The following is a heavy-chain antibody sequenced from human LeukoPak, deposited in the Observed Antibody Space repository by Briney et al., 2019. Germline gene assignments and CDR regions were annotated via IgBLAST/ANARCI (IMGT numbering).Heavy chain of an antibody. CDR3: AKRGVVIRVILVGFHKEAYYFDS. CDR2: ISGSGGST. V-gene: IGHV3-23*01. Sequence: HPGGSLRLSCAVSGITLSNYGMSWVRQAPGKGLEWVAGISGSGGSTNYADSVKGRFTISRDNPKNTLYLQMNSLRGEDTAVYFCAKRGVVIRVILVGFHKEAYYFDSWGQGALVTVSS. D-gene: IGHD3-22*01. J-gene: IGHJ4*02. CDR1: GITLSNYG.